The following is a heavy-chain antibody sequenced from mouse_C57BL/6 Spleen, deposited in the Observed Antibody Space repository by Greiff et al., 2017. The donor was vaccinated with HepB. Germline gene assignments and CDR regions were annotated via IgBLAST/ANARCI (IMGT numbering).Heavy chain of an antibody. CDR2: ISSGGDYI. CDR3: TRAVYGNYVRGYFDV. Sequence: DVKLVESGAGLVKPGGSLKLSCAASGFTFSSYAMSWVRQTPEKRLEWVAYISSGGDYIYYADTVKGRFTISRDNARNTLYLQMSSLKSEDTAMYYCTRAVYGNYVRGYFDVWGTGTTVTVSS. D-gene: IGHD2-1*01. CDR1: GFTFSSYA. V-gene: IGHV5-9-1*02. J-gene: IGHJ1*03.